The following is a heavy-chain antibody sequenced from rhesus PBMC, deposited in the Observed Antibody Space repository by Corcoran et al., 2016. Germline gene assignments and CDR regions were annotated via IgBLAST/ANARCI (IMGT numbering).Heavy chain of an antibody. Sequence: EVQLVESGGGLVQPGGSLRLSCAASGFTFSSYGMSWVRQAPGKGLGWVSYISNGGGSTYYADSVKGRFTISRDNSKNTLSLQMNSLRAEDTAVYYCAKVGDWGDYYVDYWGQGVLVTVSS. D-gene: IGHD3-34*01. J-gene: IGHJ4*01. CDR3: AKVGDWGDYYVDY. CDR2: ISNGGGST. CDR1: GFTFSSYG. V-gene: IGHV3S5*01.